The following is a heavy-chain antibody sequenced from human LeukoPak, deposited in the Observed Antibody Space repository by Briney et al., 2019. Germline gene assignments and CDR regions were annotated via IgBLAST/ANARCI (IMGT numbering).Heavy chain of an antibody. Sequence: GGSLRLSCAASGFTVSSNYMSWVRQAPGKGLEWVSVIYSGGSTYYADSVKGRFTISRNNSKNTLYLQMNSLRAEDTAVYCCARGAVAVAVPFDYWGQGTLVTVSS. CDR3: ARGAVAVAVPFDY. CDR1: GFTVSSNY. CDR2: IYSGGST. D-gene: IGHD6-19*01. V-gene: IGHV3-53*01. J-gene: IGHJ4*02.